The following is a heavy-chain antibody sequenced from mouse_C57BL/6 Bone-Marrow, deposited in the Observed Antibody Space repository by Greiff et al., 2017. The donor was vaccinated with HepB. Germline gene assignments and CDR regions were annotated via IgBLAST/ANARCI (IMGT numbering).Heavy chain of an antibody. CDR2: IYPRSGNT. CDR1: GYTFTSYG. CDR3: ARSYYYGSSWYFDV. Sequence: LVESGAELARPGASVKLSCKASGYTFTSYGISWVKQRTGQGLEWIGEIYPRSGNTYYNEKFKGKATLTADKSSSTAYMELRSLTSEDSAVYFCARSYYYGSSWYFDVWGTGTTVTVSS. V-gene: IGHV1-81*01. D-gene: IGHD1-1*01. J-gene: IGHJ1*03.